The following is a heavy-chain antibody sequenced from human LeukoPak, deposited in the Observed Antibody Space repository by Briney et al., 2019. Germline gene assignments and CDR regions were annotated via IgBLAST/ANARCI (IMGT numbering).Heavy chain of an antibody. V-gene: IGHV4-31*03. Sequence: ASQTLSLTCTLSGGSISRGGHYWTWIRQHPGKGLEWIGYIYNSGRTYYNPSLKSRVTMSVDTSKNQFSLKLSSVTATDTAVYYCARGQGNSGYDFLSWGQGTLVTVSS. CDR3: ARGQGNSGYDFLS. CDR2: IYNSGRT. D-gene: IGHD5-12*01. J-gene: IGHJ4*02. CDR1: GGSISRGGHY.